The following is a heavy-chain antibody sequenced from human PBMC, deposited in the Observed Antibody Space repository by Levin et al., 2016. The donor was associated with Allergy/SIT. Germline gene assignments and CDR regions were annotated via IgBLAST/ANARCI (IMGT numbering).Heavy chain of an antibody. D-gene: IGHD2-21*01. CDR3: ARGRGGLFNQLNFDY. J-gene: IGHJ4*02. CDR1: GGTFSSYA. CDR2: IIPIFGTA. Sequence: SVKVSCKASGGTFSSYAISWVRQAPGQGLEWMGGIIPIFGTANYAQKFQGRVTITADESTSTAYMELSSLRSEDTAVYYCARGRGGLFNQLNFDYWGQGTLVTVSS. V-gene: IGHV1-69*13.